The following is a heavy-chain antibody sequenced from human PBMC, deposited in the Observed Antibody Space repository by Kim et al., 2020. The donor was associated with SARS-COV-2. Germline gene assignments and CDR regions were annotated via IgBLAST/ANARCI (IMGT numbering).Heavy chain of an antibody. CDR3: ARGVKWHSSTWYMSYDS. CDR1: GDPFSGPY. Sequence: SETLSLTCAVYGDPFSGPYWSWVRQPPGKGLEWIGEIHYSGTNYNPSLKSRVTISADTSKNQFSLNLNFVSAADTAVYFCARGVKWHSSTWYMSYDSWSQGTLVTVS. D-gene: IGHD6-13*01. CDR2: IHYSGT. V-gene: IGHV4-34*01. J-gene: IGHJ5*02.